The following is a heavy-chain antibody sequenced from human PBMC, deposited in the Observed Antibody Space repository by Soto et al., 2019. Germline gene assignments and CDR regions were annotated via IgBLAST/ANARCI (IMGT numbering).Heavy chain of an antibody. Sequence: SETLSLTCSVSGGSISSSSYYWGWIRQPPGKGLEWIGSIYYTGSTYYNPSLRSRVTISVDTSKNQFSLNLTSVTAADTAVYYCARKWDLRRFDYWGQGTLVTVSS. J-gene: IGHJ4*02. CDR1: GGSISSSSYY. V-gene: IGHV4-39*01. CDR2: IYYTGST. D-gene: IGHD3-16*01. CDR3: ARKWDLRRFDY.